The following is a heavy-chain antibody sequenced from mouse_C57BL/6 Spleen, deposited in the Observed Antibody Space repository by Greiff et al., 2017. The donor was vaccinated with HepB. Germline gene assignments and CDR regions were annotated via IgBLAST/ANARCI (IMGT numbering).Heavy chain of an antibody. D-gene: IGHD2-4*01. CDR3: ANYDGC. CDR1: GYTFTDYY. V-gene: IGHV1-26*01. J-gene: IGHJ3*01. CDR2: INPNNGGT. Sequence: EVQLQQSGPELVKPGASVKISCKASGYTFTDYYMNWVKQSHGKSLEWIGDINPNNGGTSYNQKFKGKATLTVDKSSSTAYMELRSLTSEDSAVYYCANYDGCWGQGTLVTVSA.